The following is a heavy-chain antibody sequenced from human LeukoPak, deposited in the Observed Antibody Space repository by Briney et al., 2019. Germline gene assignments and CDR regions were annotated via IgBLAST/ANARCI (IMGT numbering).Heavy chain of an antibody. CDR1: GYTFTGYY. Sequence: ASVKVSCKASGYTFTGYYMHWVRQAPEQGLEWMGWINPNSGGTNYAQKFQGRVTMTRDTSISTAYMELSRLRSDDTAVYYCAREWEDYDILTGFDYWGQGTLVTVSS. CDR2: INPNSGGT. CDR3: AREWEDYDILTGFDY. J-gene: IGHJ4*02. D-gene: IGHD3-9*01. V-gene: IGHV1-2*02.